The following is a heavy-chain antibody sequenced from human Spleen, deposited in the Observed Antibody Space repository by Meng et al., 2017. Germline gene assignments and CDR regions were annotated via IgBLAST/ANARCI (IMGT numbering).Heavy chain of an antibody. CDR2: INHSGST. D-gene: IGHD6-19*01. Sequence: GPLRLPCAVYGGSFSGYYWSWIRQPPGKGLEWIGEINHSGSTNYNPSLKSRVTISIDTSKNQFSLKLSSVTAADAAVYYCARLDSSGWYLGAYWGQGTLVTVSS. CDR1: GGSFSGYY. CDR3: ARLDSSGWYLGAY. J-gene: IGHJ4*02. V-gene: IGHV4-34*01.